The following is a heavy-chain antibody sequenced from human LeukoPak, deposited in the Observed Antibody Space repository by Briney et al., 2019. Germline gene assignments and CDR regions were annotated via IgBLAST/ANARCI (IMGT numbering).Heavy chain of an antibody. D-gene: IGHD2-2*01. Sequence: SVKVSCKASGGTFSSYAISWVRQAPGQGLEWMGGIIPMFGTAKYAQKFQGRVTITTDKSTSTAYMELSSLRSEDTAVYYCASGTTDIVVVPATLRNYYFDYWGQGTLVTASS. CDR2: IIPMFGTA. CDR1: GGTFSSYA. J-gene: IGHJ4*02. V-gene: IGHV1-69*05. CDR3: ASGTTDIVVVPATLRNYYFDY.